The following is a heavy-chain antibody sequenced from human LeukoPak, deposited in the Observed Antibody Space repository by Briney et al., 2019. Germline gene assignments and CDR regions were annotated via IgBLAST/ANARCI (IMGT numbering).Heavy chain of an antibody. D-gene: IGHD6-13*01. CDR2: ISYDGSNK. J-gene: IGHJ4*02. CDR3: AKDPGIAAAGG. Sequence: SGGSLRLSCAASGFTFSSYVMHWVRQAPGKGLEWVAVISYDGSNKYYADSVKGRFTISRDNSKNTLYLQMNSLRAEDTAVYYCAKDPGIAAAGGWGQGTLVTVSS. CDR1: GFTFSSYV. V-gene: IGHV3-30*18.